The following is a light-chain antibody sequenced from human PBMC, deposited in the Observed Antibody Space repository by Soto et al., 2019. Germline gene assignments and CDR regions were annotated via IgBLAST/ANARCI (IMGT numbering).Light chain of an antibody. CDR2: AAS. Sequence: DIQMTQSPSSLSASVGDRVTITCRASQRINNYLNWYQQKPGEAPKLLIYAASNLQSGVPSRLSGSGPGTDFHLTISSLQGGAVDTYYGEQYNSYAITLVLGARLKSK. CDR1: QRINNY. J-gene: IGKJ5*01. V-gene: IGKV1-39*01. CDR3: EQYNSYAIT.